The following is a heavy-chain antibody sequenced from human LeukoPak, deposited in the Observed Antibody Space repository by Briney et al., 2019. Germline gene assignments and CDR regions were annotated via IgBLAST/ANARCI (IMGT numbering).Heavy chain of an antibody. V-gene: IGHV1-8*01. D-gene: IGHD1-26*01. CDR3: ARGRGSYFPFDY. Sequence: ASVKVSCKASGYTFTSYDINRVRQATGQGLEWMGWMNPNSGNTGYAQKFQGRVTMTRNTSISTAYMELSSLRSEDTAVYYCARGRGSYFPFDYWGQGTLVTVSS. CDR2: MNPNSGNT. CDR1: GYTFTSYD. J-gene: IGHJ4*02.